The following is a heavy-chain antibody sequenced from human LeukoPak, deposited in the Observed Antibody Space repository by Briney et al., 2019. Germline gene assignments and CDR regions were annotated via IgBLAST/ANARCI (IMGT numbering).Heavy chain of an antibody. Sequence: PGGSLRLSCAASGFTFSSYGMSWVRQAPGKGLEWVSAISGSGGSTYYADSVKGRFTISRDNSKNTLYLQMNSLRAEDTAVYYCARDRGSYDFWSGYRTFDYWGQGTLVTVSS. CDR1: GFTFSSYG. J-gene: IGHJ4*02. V-gene: IGHV3-23*01. D-gene: IGHD3-3*01. CDR2: ISGSGGST. CDR3: ARDRGSYDFWSGYRTFDY.